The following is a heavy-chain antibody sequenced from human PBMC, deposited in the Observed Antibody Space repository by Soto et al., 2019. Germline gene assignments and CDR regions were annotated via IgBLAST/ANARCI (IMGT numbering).Heavy chain of an antibody. Sequence: GGSLRLSCAASGFTFSSYAMSWVRQAPGKGLEWVSAISGSGGSTYYADSVKGRFTISRDNSKNTLYLQMNSLRAEDTAVYYCAKDRRSLVVVVAATFAFDIWGQGTMVTVSS. D-gene: IGHD2-15*01. J-gene: IGHJ3*02. V-gene: IGHV3-23*01. CDR3: AKDRRSLVVVVAATFAFDI. CDR1: GFTFSSYA. CDR2: ISGSGGST.